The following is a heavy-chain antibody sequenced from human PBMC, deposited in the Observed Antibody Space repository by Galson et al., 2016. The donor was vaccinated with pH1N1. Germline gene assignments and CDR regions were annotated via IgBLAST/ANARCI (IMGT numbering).Heavy chain of an antibody. D-gene: IGHD1-26*01. CDR3: AKVDGYYLGYFDY. CDR2: ISWNSGSI. J-gene: IGHJ4*02. CDR1: GFTFDDYA. Sequence: SLRLSCAASGFTFDDYAMHWVRQAPGKGLEWVSGISWNSGSIGYADSVKGRFTISRDNAKNSLYLQMNSLRAEDTALYYGAKVDGYYLGYFDYWGQGTLVTVSS. V-gene: IGHV3-9*01.